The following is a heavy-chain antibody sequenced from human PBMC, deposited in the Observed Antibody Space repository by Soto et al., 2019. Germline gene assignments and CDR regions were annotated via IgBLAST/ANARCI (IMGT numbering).Heavy chain of an antibody. CDR2: IYYSGST. CDR1: GGSISSGDYY. Sequence: QVQLQESGPGLVKPSQTLSLTCTVSGGSISSGDYYWSWIRQPPGKRLEWSGYIYYSGSTYYNPSLKCRVIISVDTCKNKFCMKMRFVTAADPAVYYCARGSYGSSSFAYWGQGTLVTVSS. J-gene: IGHJ4*02. D-gene: IGHD3-16*02. V-gene: IGHV4-30-4*01. CDR3: ARGSYGSSSFAY.